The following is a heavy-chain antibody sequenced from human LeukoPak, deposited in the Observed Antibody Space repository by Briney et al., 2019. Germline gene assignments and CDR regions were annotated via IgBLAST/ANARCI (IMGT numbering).Heavy chain of an antibody. CDR1: GFTFSNAW. CDR3: TGFDYYDSSGYYSPDY. CDR2: IKSKTDGGTT. J-gene: IGHJ4*02. Sequence: GGSLRLSCAASGFTFSNAWMSWVRQAPGKGLEWVGRIKSKTDGGTTDYAAPVKGRFTISRDNAENSLYLEMDSLRAEDTAVYYCTGFDYYDSSGYYSPDYWGQGTLVTVSS. D-gene: IGHD3-22*01. V-gene: IGHV3-15*01.